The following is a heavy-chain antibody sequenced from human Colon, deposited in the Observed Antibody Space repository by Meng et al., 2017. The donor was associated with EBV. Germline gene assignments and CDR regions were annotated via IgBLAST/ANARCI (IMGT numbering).Heavy chain of an antibody. V-gene: IGHV4-34*01. CDR2: VSHPGSA. J-gene: IGHJ4*02. D-gene: IGHD3-9*01. Sequence: QGLLPQLGAGLLKPSESLSLTCTVNGGSFSGYVWSWVRQPPGKGMEWLGEVSHPGSANYNPSLKSRVTISVDASEKQFSLRLTSVTAADSAVYYCARVPTTGYKDHWGQGTLVTVSS. CDR3: ARVPTTGYKDH. CDR1: GGSFSGYV.